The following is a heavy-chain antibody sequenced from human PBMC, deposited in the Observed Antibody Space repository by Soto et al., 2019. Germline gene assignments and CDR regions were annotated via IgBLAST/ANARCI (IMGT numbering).Heavy chain of an antibody. CDR2: TYYRSKWYN. V-gene: IGHV6-1*01. D-gene: IGHD4-17*01. CDR3: ARWDHVYGCLDV. CDR1: GDSVSSNRGA. J-gene: IGHJ6*02. Sequence: QVQLQQSGPGLVKPSQTLSLTCDISGDSVSSNRGAWTWIRQSPSRGLEWLGRTYYRSKWYNEYGLSVESRITINADTCKNLFSLQLNSVTPEDAAVYYCARWDHVYGCLDVWGLGTTVPVSS.